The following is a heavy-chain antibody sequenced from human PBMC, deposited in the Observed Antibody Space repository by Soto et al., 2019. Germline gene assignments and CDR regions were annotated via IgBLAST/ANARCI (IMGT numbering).Heavy chain of an antibody. CDR2: ISGSGGST. J-gene: IGHJ4*01. Sequence: GGSLRLSCAASGFTFSSYAMSWVRQAPGKGLEWVSAISGSGGSTYYADSVKGRFTISRDNSKNTLYLQMNSLRAEDTAVYYCPKGAAVWYYYASSCTRLSYCAHGTLVTAS. D-gene: IGHD3-22*01. CDR1: GFTFSSYA. CDR3: PKGAAVWYYYASSCTRLSY. V-gene: IGHV3-23*01.